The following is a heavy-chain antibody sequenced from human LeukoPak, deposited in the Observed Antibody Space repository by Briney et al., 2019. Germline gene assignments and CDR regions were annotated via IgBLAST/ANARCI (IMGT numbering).Heavy chain of an antibody. V-gene: IGHV1-8*01. CDR1: GYTFTSYD. D-gene: IGHD6-19*01. CDR2: MNPNSGNT. Sequence: ASVKVSCKASGYTFTSYDINWVRQATGQGLEWMGWMNPNSGNTGYAQKFQGRVTMTRNTSISTAYMELSSLRSEDTAVYYCARDRFVAVAEYYYYSMDVWGQGTTVTVSS. CDR3: ARDRFVAVAEYYYYSMDV. J-gene: IGHJ6*02.